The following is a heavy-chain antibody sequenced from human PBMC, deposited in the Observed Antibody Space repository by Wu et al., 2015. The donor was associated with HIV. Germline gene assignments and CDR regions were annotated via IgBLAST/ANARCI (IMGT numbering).Heavy chain of an antibody. CDR2: VNPTSGGT. V-gene: IGHV1-2*02. Sequence: QVRLVQSGAEVRKPGASVKISCKAFGYTFTGYYIHWVRQAPGQGLEWMGWVNPTSGGTNYAEKFQGGVTMTRDTSISTAYMELTRLRSDDTAVYYCAREDTVMVTNYWGQGTLVTISS. CDR3: AREDTVMVTNY. D-gene: IGHD5-18*01. CDR1: GYTFTGYY. J-gene: IGHJ4*02.